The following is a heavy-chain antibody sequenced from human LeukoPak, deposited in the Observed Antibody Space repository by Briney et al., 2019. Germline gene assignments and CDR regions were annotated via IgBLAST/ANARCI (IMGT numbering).Heavy chain of an antibody. J-gene: IGHJ4*02. CDR1: GGSISSSSYY. CDR3: ASRPVLRFLEWLLPFDY. V-gene: IGHV4-39*01. Sequence: PSETLSLTCTVSGGSISSSSYYWGWIRQPPGKGLEWIGSTYYSGSTYYNPSLKSRVTISVDTSKNQFSLKLSSVTAADTAVYYCASRPVLRFLEWLLPFDYWGQGTLVTVSS. D-gene: IGHD3-3*01. CDR2: TYYSGST.